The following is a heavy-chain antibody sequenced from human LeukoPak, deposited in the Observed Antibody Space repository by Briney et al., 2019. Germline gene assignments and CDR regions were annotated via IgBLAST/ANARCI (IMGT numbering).Heavy chain of an antibody. CDR3: ARDAGYGYDRFDY. Sequence: GGSLRLSCAASGFTFSSYAMSWVRQAPGKGLEWVSAFSGSGGSTYYADSVKGRFTISRDNSKNTLYLQMNSLRAEDTAVYYCARDAGYGYDRFDYWGQGTQVTVSS. CDR2: FSGSGGST. J-gene: IGHJ4*02. CDR1: GFTFSSYA. D-gene: IGHD5-18*01. V-gene: IGHV3-23*01.